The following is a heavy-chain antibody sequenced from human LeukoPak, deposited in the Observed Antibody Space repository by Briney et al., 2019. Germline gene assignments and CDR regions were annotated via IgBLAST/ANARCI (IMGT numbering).Heavy chain of an antibody. J-gene: IGHJ4*02. CDR1: GFTFSSFG. Sequence: GRSLRLSCAASGFTFSSFGMHWVRQAPGKGLEWVAIIWYDGSKKYYADSLRGRFTISRDKSKNTLYLQMNSLRAEDTAVYYCARGEQLENWGQGTLVTVSS. CDR3: ARGEQLEN. V-gene: IGHV3-33*01. CDR2: IWYDGSKK. D-gene: IGHD6-13*01.